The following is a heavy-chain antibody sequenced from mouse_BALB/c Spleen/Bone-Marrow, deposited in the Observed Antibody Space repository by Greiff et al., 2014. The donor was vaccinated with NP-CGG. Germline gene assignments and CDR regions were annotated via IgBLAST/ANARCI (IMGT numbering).Heavy chain of an antibody. CDR1: GYTFSSYW. Sequence: QVQLQQSGAELMKPGASVKISCKATGYTFSSYWIEWIMQRPGHGLEWIGEILPGSVTTNYNGRFKGKATFTADTSSNTAYMQLSSLTSEDSAVYYCARDHFDHWGPGTTLTVSS. J-gene: IGHJ2*01. V-gene: IGHV1-9*01. CDR2: ILPGSVTT. CDR3: ARDHFDH.